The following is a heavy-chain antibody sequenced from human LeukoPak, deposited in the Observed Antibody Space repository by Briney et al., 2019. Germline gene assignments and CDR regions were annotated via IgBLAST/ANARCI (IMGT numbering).Heavy chain of an antibody. CDR2: INHSGRT. Sequence: SETLSLTCAVYGGPSSGYYWSWLRHPPGKALDRIGEINHSGRTNYNPSLKSRVTISVDTSKNQFSLKLSSVTAADTAVYYCARGAGTQLPDYYYGMDVWGQGTTVTVSS. V-gene: IGHV4-34*01. D-gene: IGHD2-2*01. CDR3: ARGAGTQLPDYYYGMDV. CDR1: GGPSSGYY. J-gene: IGHJ6*02.